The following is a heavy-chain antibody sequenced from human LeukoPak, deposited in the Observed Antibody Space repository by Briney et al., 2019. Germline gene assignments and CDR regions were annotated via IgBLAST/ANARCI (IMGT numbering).Heavy chain of an antibody. V-gene: IGHV1-2*02. CDR3: AREVAGGSYYFDY. D-gene: IGHD1-26*01. Sequence: GASVKVSCKASGYTLTGYYMHWVRQAPGQGLEWMGWINPNSGGTNYAQKFQGRVTMTRDTSISTAYMELSRLRSDDTAVYYCAREVAGGSYYFDYWGQGTLVTVSS. J-gene: IGHJ4*02. CDR1: GYTLTGYY. CDR2: INPNSGGT.